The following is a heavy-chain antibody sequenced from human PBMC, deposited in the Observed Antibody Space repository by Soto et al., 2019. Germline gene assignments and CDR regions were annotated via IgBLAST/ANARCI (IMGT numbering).Heavy chain of an antibody. CDR2: IGRTGDYT. Sequence: EVQLLESGGDLVQPGGSLRLSCAASGFTFINYPMSWVRQAPGKGLEWVSSIGRTGDYTHYADSVRGRFTVSRDNSRDTLYLQMNSLRAEDTAVYYCAKAHSTGYYGGFDCWGQGTLVTVSS. J-gene: IGHJ4*02. D-gene: IGHD3-22*01. CDR1: GFTFINYP. CDR3: AKAHSTGYYGGFDC. V-gene: IGHV3-23*01.